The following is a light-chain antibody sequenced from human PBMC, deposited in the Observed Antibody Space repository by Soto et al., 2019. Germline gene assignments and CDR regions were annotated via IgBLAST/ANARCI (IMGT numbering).Light chain of an antibody. CDR3: HQYGSSPFT. CDR1: QSISIIF. V-gene: IGKV3-20*01. Sequence: EIVMTQSPGTLSLSPGERATLSCRASQSISIIFLAWYQQKPGQATRLVFYGASGRATGIPDRFSGSGSGTEFTITISRLEPEDSEMYYCHQYGSSPFTFGPGTKVDI. CDR2: GAS. J-gene: IGKJ3*01.